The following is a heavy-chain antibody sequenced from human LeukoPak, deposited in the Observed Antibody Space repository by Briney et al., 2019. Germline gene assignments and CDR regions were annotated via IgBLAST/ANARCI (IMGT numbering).Heavy chain of an antibody. CDR2: IYPDDSDT. D-gene: IGHD1-26*01. V-gene: IGHV5-51*01. J-gene: IGHJ3*02. CDR3: ARLPPYSGTNADPFDI. CDR1: GYSFTTYW. Sequence: GESLKISCKTSGYSFTTYWIAWVRQMPGKGLEWMGVIYPDDSDTRYGPSFKGQVTISADKSISIAYLQWSSLKASDTAMYYCARLPPYSGTNADPFDIWGRGTMVTVSS.